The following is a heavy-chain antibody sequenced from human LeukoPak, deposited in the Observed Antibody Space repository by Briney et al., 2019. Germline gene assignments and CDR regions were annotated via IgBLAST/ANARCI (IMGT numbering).Heavy chain of an antibody. V-gene: IGHV4-4*09. CDR3: ARHAQRGYSYGYFPY. CDR1: GGSISSYY. Sequence: SETLSLTCTVSGGSISSYYWSWIRQPPGKGLEWIGYIYTSGSTNYNPSLKSRVTISVDTSKNQFSLKLSSVTAADTAVYYCARHAQRGYSYGYFPYWGQGTLVTVSS. J-gene: IGHJ4*02. D-gene: IGHD5-18*01. CDR2: IYTSGST.